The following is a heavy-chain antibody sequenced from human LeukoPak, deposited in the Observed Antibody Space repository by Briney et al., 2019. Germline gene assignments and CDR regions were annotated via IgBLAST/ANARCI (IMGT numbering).Heavy chain of an antibody. V-gene: IGHV3-66*01. Sequence: PGGSLRLSCAASGFTFSSNYINWVRQAPGKGLEWVSLIYSGGGTYYADSVKGRFTISRDNSKNTLYLQMNSLRAEDTAVYYCARNYYDSSAYYYFDYWGQGTLVTVSS. J-gene: IGHJ4*02. D-gene: IGHD3-22*01. CDR3: ARNYYDSSAYYYFDY. CDR2: IYSGGGT. CDR1: GFTFSSNY.